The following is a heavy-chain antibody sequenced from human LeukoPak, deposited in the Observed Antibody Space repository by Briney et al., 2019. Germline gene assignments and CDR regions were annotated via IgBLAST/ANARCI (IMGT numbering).Heavy chain of an antibody. V-gene: IGHV4-59*01. J-gene: IGHJ4*02. CDR3: ARGVYIAAAQYGY. D-gene: IGHD6-13*01. CDR2: IYYSGST. Sequence: PSETLSLTCTVSGGSISSYYWSWIRQPPGKGLEWLGYIYYSGSTNYNPSLQSRVTISVDTSKNQFSLKLSSVTAADTAVYYCARGVYIAAAQYGYWGQGTLVTVSS. CDR1: GGSISSYY.